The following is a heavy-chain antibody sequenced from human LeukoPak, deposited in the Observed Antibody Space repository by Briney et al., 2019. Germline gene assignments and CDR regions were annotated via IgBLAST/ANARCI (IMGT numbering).Heavy chain of an antibody. D-gene: IGHD1/OR15-1a*01. CDR3: ATSESQTRFDY. J-gene: IGHJ4*02. Sequence: GESLKISCKVSGDNFASYRIGWVRQMPGKGLEWMGLIFPGDSETIYSPSLQGQVTISADKSINTAYLRWSSLKASDTAMYYCATSESQTRFDYWGQGTLVTVSS. CDR1: GDNFASYR. CDR2: IFPGDSET. V-gene: IGHV5-51*01.